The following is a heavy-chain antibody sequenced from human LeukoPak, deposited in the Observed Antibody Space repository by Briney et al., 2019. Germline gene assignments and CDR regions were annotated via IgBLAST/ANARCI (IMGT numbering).Heavy chain of an antibody. CDR3: ARAMRIAAAGYDY. V-gene: IGHV1-18*01. J-gene: IGHJ4*02. CDR2: ISAYNGNT. CDR1: GYTVTSYG. Sequence: ASVEVSCKASGYTVTSYGISWVRQAPGQGREWMGWISAYNGNTNYAQKLQGRVTMTTDTSTSTAYMELRSLRSDETAVYYCARAMRIAAAGYDYWGQGTLVTVSS. D-gene: IGHD6-13*01.